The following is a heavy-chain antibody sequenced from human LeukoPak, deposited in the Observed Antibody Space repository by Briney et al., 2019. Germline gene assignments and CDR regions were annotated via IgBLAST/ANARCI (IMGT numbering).Heavy chain of an antibody. D-gene: IGHD5-12*01. CDR1: GDSISNYY. J-gene: IGHJ4*02. V-gene: IGHV4-59*01. CDR3: ARVRGMAYYFDY. Sequence: SETLSLTCTVSGDSISNYYWSWIRQPPGKGLEWIGYIYYSGSTNYNPSLKSRVTISVDTSKNQFSLKLSSVTAADTAVYYCARVRGMAYYFDYWGQGTLVTVSS. CDR2: IYYSGST.